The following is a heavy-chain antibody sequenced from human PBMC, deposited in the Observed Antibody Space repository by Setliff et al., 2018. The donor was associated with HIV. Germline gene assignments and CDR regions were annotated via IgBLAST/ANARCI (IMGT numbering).Heavy chain of an antibody. D-gene: IGHD2-8*01. CDR1: GGSISSAY. CDR2: IYYSGST. CDR3: ARDQRYCTNALCPEALDV. J-gene: IGHJ6*04. Sequence: SETLSLTCAVSGGSISSAYWSWVRQPPGKGLEWIGYIYYSGSTNYNASLKSRLTMSIDTSKSQFSLKLSSVTAADTAVYYCARDQRYCTNALCPEALDVWGKGTTVTVSS. V-gene: IGHV4-59*12.